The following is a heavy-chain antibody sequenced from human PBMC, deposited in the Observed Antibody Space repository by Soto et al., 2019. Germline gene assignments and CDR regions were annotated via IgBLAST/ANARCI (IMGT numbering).Heavy chain of an antibody. CDR1: GYTFTSYA. CDR3: ARSIVVVTALDY. Sequence: ASVKVSCKASGYTFTSYAMHWLLQAPGQRLEWMGWINAGNGNTKYSQKFQGRVTITRDTSASTAYMELSSLRSEDTAVYYCARSIVVVTALDYWGQGTLVTVSS. J-gene: IGHJ4*02. V-gene: IGHV1-3*01. CDR2: INAGNGNT. D-gene: IGHD2-21*02.